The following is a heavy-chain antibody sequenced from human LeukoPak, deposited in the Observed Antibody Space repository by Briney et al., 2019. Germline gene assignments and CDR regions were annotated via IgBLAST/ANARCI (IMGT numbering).Heavy chain of an antibody. CDR3: VRDRNSNLRLGF. D-gene: IGHD3-16*01. CDR2: IFHTGSA. V-gene: IGHV4-4*02. CDR1: SGYINSSNW. Sequence: SETLSLTCDVSSGYINSSNWWSWVRRSPGKNLEWIGQIFHTGSAYYSPSFKSRVTISVDKSKNQFSLRLMSVTAADTAVCYCVRDRNSNLRLGFWGPGILVIVSS. J-gene: IGHJ4*02.